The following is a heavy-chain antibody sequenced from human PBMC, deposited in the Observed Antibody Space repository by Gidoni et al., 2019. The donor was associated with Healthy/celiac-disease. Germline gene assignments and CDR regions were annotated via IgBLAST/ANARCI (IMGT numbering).Heavy chain of an antibody. D-gene: IGHD3-3*02. V-gene: IGHV1-69*01. CDR2: IIPIFGTA. Sequence: QVQLVQSGAEGKKPGSSVKVSCKAAAGPLRRAAISWGRQAPGKGLEWMGGIIPIFGTANYAQKFQGRVTITADESTSTAYMELSSLRSEDTAVYYCARGVLEMATAAHYYYGMDVWGQGTTVTVSS. CDR1: AGPLRRAA. J-gene: IGHJ6*02. CDR3: ARGVLEMATAAHYYYGMDV.